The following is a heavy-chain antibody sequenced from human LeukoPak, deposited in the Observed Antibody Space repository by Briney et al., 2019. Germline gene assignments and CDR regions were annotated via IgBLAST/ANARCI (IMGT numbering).Heavy chain of an antibody. J-gene: IGHJ4*02. V-gene: IGHV4-39*01. CDR1: GGSISSSSYY. CDR3: ARLQIDRTYSGYDAPLDY. CDR2: IYYSGST. D-gene: IGHD5-12*01. Sequence: PSETLSLTCTVSGGSISSSSYYWGWIRQPPGKGLEWIGSIYYSGSTYYNPSLRSRVTISVDTSKNQFSLKLSSVTAADTAVYYCARLQIDRTYSGYDAPLDYWGQGTLVTVSS.